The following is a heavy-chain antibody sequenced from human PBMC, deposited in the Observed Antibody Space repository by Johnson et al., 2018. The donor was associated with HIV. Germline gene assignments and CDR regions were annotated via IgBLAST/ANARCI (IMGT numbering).Heavy chain of an antibody. J-gene: IGHJ3*02. V-gene: IGHV3-13*01. CDR2: IGTAGDT. Sequence: VQLVESGGGLVQPGGSLRLSCAASGFTFSSYDMHWVRQATGKGLEWVSAIGTAGDTYYPGSVKGRFTISRENAKNSLYLQMNSRRAGDKAVYYCARGKGAAADEAFDIWGQGTMVTVSS. CDR1: GFTFSSYD. D-gene: IGHD6-13*01. CDR3: ARGKGAAADEAFDI.